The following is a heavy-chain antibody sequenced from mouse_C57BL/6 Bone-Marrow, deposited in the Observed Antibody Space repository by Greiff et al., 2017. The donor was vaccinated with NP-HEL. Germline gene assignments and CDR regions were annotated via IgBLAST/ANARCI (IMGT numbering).Heavy chain of an antibody. CDR1: GYTFTSYG. CDR2: IYPRSGNT. Sequence: QVQLQQSGAELARPGASVKLSCKASGYTFTSYGISWVKQRTGQGLEWIGEIYPRSGNTYYNEKFKGKATLTADKSSSTAYMELRSLTSEDSAVYFCARSYYYGNLLYAMDYWGQGTSVTVSS. J-gene: IGHJ4*01. D-gene: IGHD1-1*01. V-gene: IGHV1-81*01. CDR3: ARSYYYGNLLYAMDY.